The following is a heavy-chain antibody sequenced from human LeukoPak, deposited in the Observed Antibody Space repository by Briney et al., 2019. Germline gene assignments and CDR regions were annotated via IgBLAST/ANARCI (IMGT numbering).Heavy chain of an antibody. Sequence: GGSLRLSCAASGFTFSSYAMSWVRQAPGKGLEWVSAISGSGGSTYYADPVKGRFTISRDNSKNTLYLQMNSLRAEDTAVYYCAKKNRNWGHAFDIWGQGTMVTVSS. J-gene: IGHJ3*02. CDR3: AKKNRNWGHAFDI. CDR1: GFTFSSYA. D-gene: IGHD7-27*01. V-gene: IGHV3-23*01. CDR2: ISGSGGST.